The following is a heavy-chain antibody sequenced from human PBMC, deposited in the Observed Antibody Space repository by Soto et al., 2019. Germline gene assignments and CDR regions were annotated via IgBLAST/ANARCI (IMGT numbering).Heavy chain of an antibody. CDR1: GGSISSSNW. V-gene: IGHV4-4*02. Sequence: PSETLSLTCAVSGGSISSSNWWSWVRQPPGKGLEWIGEIHHSGSTNYNPSLKSRVTISVDKSKNQFSLKLRSVTAADTAVYYCARVSIAVAALGAFDIWGQGTMVT. CDR3: ARVSIAVAALGAFDI. J-gene: IGHJ3*02. D-gene: IGHD6-19*01. CDR2: IHHSGST.